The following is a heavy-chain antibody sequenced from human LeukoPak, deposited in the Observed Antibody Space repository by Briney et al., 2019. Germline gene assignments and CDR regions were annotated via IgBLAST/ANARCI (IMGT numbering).Heavy chain of an antibody. J-gene: IGHJ4*02. CDR1: GGPFSGYY. Sequence: PSETLSLTCAVYGGPFSGYYWSWIRQPPGKGLEWIGQINHSGSTNYNPSLKSRVTISVDTSKNQFSLKLTSVTAADTAVYYCARLTETNYVWGTYRHFDFWGQGTLVTVSS. D-gene: IGHD3-16*02. V-gene: IGHV4-34*01. CDR3: ARLTETNYVWGTYRHFDF. CDR2: INHSGST.